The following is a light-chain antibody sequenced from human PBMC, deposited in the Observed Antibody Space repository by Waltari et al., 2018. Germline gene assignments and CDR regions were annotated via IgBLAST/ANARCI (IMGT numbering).Light chain of an antibody. Sequence: YELTQPPSVSVSPGQTARITCSGDVLPKQYAYWYQQKPGQAPALVIYKDRERPSGIPERFSGSSSGTTVTLTISGVLAEDEADYYCQSADSSGTFYVFGTGTKVTVL. CDR2: KDR. CDR3: QSADSSGTFYV. CDR1: VLPKQY. V-gene: IGLV3-25*03. J-gene: IGLJ1*01.